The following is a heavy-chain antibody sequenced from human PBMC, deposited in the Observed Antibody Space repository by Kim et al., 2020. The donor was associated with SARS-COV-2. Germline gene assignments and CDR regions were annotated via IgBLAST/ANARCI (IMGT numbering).Heavy chain of an antibody. D-gene: IGHD7-27*01. V-gene: IGHV3-11*03. J-gene: IGHJ4*02. CDR1: GFTFSDYY. CDR2: ISSSSSYT. Sequence: GGSLRLSCAASGFTFSDYYMSWIRQAPGKGLEWVSYISSSSSYTNYADSVKGRFTISRDNAKNSLYLQMNSLRAEDTAVYYCARITGETYYFDYWGQGTLVTVSS. CDR3: ARITGETYYFDY.